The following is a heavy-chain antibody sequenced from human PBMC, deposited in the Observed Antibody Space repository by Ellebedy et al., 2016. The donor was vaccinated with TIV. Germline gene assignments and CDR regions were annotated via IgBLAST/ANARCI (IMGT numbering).Heavy chain of an antibody. CDR2: IIPIFGTA. Sequence: SVKVSXXASGYTFTGYYMHWVRQAPGQGLEWMGGIIPIFGTANYAQKFQGRVTITADESTSTAYMELSSLRSEDTAVYYCARDGEGGYSSGWYYFDYWGQGTLVTVSS. J-gene: IGHJ4*02. CDR1: GYTFTGYY. D-gene: IGHD6-19*01. V-gene: IGHV1-69*13. CDR3: ARDGEGGYSSGWYYFDY.